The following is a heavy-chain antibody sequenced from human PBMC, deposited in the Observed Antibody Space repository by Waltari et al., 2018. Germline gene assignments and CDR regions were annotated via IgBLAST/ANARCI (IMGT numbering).Heavy chain of an antibody. CDR1: RASPSTINL. J-gene: IGHJ4*02. CDR2: IHRTGSS. CDR3: ATSSFVAVLDS. Sequence: QVQLQESGPGLVKPSGTMSLTCGVSRASPSTINLLNWIRQAPGKGLEWLGEIHRTGSSNYNPSLKSRLTMSVDKSNSQVSMKLKSLTAADTAVYYCATSSFVAVLDSWGQGTLVTVSS. V-gene: IGHV4-4*02. D-gene: IGHD6-19*01.